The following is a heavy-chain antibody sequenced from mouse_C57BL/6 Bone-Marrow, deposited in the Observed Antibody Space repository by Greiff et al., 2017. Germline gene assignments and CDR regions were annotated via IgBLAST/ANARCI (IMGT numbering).Heavy chain of an antibody. D-gene: IGHD2-13*01. CDR2: ISYDGSN. CDR3: ARVRGASFDY. CDR1: GYSITSGYY. J-gene: IGHJ2*01. V-gene: IGHV3-6*01. Sequence: VQLQQSGPGLVKPSQSLSLTCSVTGYSITSGYYWNWIRQFPGNKLEWMGYISYDGSNNYNPSLKNRISITRDTSKNQFFLKLNSVTTEDTATYYCARVRGASFDYWGQGTTLTVSS.